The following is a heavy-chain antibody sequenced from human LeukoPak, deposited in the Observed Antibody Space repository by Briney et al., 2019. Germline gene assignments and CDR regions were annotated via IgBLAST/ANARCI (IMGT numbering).Heavy chain of an antibody. V-gene: IGHV1-69*06. D-gene: IGHD6-13*01. CDR2: IIPIFGTA. Sequence: SVKVSCKASGGTFSSYAISWVRQAPGQGLEWMGGIIPIFGTANYAQKFQGRVTITADKSTSTAYMELSSLRSEDTAVYYCAKDGRSWPYPFDYWGQGTLVTVSS. CDR1: GGTFSSYA. J-gene: IGHJ4*02. CDR3: AKDGRSWPYPFDY.